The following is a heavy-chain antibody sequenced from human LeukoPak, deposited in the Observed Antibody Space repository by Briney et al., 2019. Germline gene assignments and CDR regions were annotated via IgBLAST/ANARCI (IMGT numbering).Heavy chain of an antibody. V-gene: IGHV3-7*01. CDR1: GFTFSRYV. CDR3: ARDYNHYMDV. CDR2: IKKDGSKK. J-gene: IGHJ6*03. Sequence: GGSLRLSCAASGFTFSRYVMHWVRQAPGKGLEWVANIKKDGSKKNYVDSVKGRFTISRDNAKNSLYLQMNSLRAEDTAVYYCARDYNHYMDVWGKGSTVTVSS.